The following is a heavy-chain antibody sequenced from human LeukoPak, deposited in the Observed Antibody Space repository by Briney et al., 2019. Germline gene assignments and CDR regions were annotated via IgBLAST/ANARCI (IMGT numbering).Heavy chain of an antibody. CDR2: INHIGIT. Sequence: SETLSLTCAVYGGSFSGCYLSWIRQPPGKGLDWIGEINHIGITNYNPSRKSRFTISVDTSKNQFSMKLSSVTAADTAVYYCARVGRSSQRWLQYSYWGQGTLVTVSP. CDR1: GGSFSGCY. D-gene: IGHD5-24*01. J-gene: IGHJ4*02. V-gene: IGHV4-34*01. CDR3: ARVGRSSQRWLQYSY.